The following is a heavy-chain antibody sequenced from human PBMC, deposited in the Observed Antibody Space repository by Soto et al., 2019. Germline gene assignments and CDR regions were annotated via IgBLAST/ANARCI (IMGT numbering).Heavy chain of an antibody. CDR1: GYTFITYC. V-gene: IGHV1-18*01. J-gene: IGHJ4*02. CDR2: ISTYNGNT. D-gene: IGHD3-22*01. Sequence: QVQLLQSGAEVKKPGAPVKVSCKASGYTFITYCVSWVRQAPGPGLVWLGRISTYNGNTRYAERLRGRVTMTTGTTTNTAYMELRNLRSDDTAVYYCARGPTDYYDNSADYFLDYWGQGTLVAVS. CDR3: ARGPTDYYDNSADYFLDY.